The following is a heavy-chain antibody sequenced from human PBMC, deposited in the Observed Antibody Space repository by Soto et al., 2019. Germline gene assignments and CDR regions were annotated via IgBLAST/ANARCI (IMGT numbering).Heavy chain of an antibody. CDR2: INAGNGNT. V-gene: IGHV1-3*01. CDR3: ARRLLGGGGYYGMDV. J-gene: IGHJ6*02. Sequence: QVQLVQSGAEVKKPGASVKVSCKASGYTFTSYAMHWVRQAPGQRLEWMGWINAGNGNTKYSQKFQGRVTITRDTSASTAYMELSSLRSEDTDVYYCARRLLGGGGYYGMDVWGQGTTVTVSS. CDR1: GYTFTSYA. D-gene: IGHD2-15*01.